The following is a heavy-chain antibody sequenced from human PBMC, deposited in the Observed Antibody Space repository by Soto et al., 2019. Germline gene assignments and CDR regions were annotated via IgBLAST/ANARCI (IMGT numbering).Heavy chain of an antibody. CDR1: GGSISSYR. Sequence: QVQLQESGPGLVRPSETLSLTCTVSGGSISSYRWSWIRQPAGKGLEWIGRLNTYGNTHYNPSLTSRVTVSVDTSRNPFFLTLRSVTAADSAVYHCGRESGETWDYEASWGQGTPVTVSS. V-gene: IGHV4-4*07. J-gene: IGHJ5*02. D-gene: IGHD1-7*01. CDR3: GRESGETWDYEAS. CDR2: LNTYGNT.